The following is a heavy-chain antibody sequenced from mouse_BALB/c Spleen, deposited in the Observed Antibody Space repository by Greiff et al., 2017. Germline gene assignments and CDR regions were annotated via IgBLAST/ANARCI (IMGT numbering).Heavy chain of an antibody. Sequence: EVMLVESGGGLVQPGGSRKLSCAASGFTFSSFGMHWVRQAPEKGLEWVAYISSGSSTIYYADTVKGRFTISRDNPKNTLFLQMTSLRSEDTAMYYCARSYRDFDYWGQGTTLTVSS. CDR3: ARSYRDFDY. J-gene: IGHJ2*01. CDR1: GFTFSSFG. V-gene: IGHV5-17*02. D-gene: IGHD2-14*01. CDR2: ISSGSSTI.